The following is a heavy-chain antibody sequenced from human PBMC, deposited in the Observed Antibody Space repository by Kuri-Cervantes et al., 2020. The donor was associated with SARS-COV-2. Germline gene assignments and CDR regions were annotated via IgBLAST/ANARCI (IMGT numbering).Heavy chain of an antibody. CDR2: ISYSGHT. CDR3: ARHMYKSNPGDAFDI. V-gene: IGHV4-39*01. J-gene: IGHJ3*02. D-gene: IGHD1-20*01. Sequence: SETLSLTCTVSGGSINSNYNWGWIRQPPGKGLEWIGTISYSGHTYYNPSLKSRVAMFIDKSKNQFSLKMYSLTAADTSVYYCARHMYKSNPGDAFDISGRGTLVTVSS. CDR1: GGSINSNYN.